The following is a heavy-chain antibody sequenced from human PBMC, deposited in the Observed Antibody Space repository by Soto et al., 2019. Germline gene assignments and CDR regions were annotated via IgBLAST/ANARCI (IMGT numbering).Heavy chain of an antibody. Sequence: QVQLVQSGAEVKKPGSSVKVSCKASGGTFSSYTISWVRQAPGQGLEWMGRIIPILGIANYAQKFQGRVTITADKSTSTAYMELSSLRSEDTAVYYCARTFSSGELLGEDAFDIWGQGTMVTVSS. D-gene: IGHD1-26*01. J-gene: IGHJ3*02. V-gene: IGHV1-69*02. CDR3: ARTFSSGELLGEDAFDI. CDR1: GGTFSSYT. CDR2: IIPILGIA.